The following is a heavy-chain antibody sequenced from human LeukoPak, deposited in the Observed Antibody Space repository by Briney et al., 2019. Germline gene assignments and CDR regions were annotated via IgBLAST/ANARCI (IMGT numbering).Heavy chain of an antibody. CDR2: ITSSGGIT. V-gene: IGHV3-23*01. J-gene: IGHJ4*02. D-gene: IGHD1-26*01. CDR3: ATRPPSETYYGVLNY. CDR1: GLAFSSHA. Sequence: PGGSLRLSCEASGLAFSSHAMIWVRQAPGKGLEWVSGITSSGGITYHAAPVKGRFTISRDNSKNWLYLQMSSLRAEDTAVYYCATRPPSETYYGVLNYWGQGTLVTVSS.